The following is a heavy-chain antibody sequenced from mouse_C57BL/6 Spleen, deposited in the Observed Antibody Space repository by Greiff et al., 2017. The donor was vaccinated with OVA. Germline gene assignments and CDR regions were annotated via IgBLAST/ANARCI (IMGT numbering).Heavy chain of an antibody. Sequence: VQLKESGPVLVKPGASVKMSCKASGYTFTDYYMNWVKQSHGKSLEWIGVINPYNGGTSYNQKFKGKATLTVDKSSSTAYMELNSLTSEDSAVYYCARSFITTVVEDYYAMDYWGQGTSVTVSS. D-gene: IGHD1-1*01. CDR1: GYTFTDYY. J-gene: IGHJ4*01. V-gene: IGHV1-19*01. CDR2: INPYNGGT. CDR3: ARSFITTVVEDYYAMDY.